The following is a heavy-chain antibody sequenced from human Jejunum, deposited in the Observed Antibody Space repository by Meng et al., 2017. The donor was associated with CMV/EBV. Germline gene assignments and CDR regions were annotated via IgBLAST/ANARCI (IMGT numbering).Heavy chain of an antibody. J-gene: IGHJ5*02. CDR1: SYS. D-gene: IGHD2-2*02. CDR2: ISSSSSNR. Sequence: SYSMNWVRQAPGKGLEWVSFISSSSSNRYYADSVKGRFTISRDDAKNSLYLQMNSLGAEDTAVYYCARGLMGCTSTSCYSGWFDPWGQGTLVTVSS. V-gene: IGHV3-21*01. CDR3: ARGLMGCTSTSCYSGWFDP.